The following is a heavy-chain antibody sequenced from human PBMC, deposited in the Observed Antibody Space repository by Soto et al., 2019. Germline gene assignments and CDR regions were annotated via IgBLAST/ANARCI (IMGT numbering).Heavy chain of an antibody. CDR1: GFTFSSYS. Sequence: EVQLVESGGGLVQPGGSLRLSCAVSGFTFSSYSMNWVRQAPGKGLEWVSYISSSSSTIYYADSVKGRFTISRDNAKNSLYLQMNSLRAEDTAVYYCARHPERIAEIGWFDPWGQGTLVTVSS. CDR3: ARHPERIAEIGWFDP. J-gene: IGHJ5*02. CDR2: ISSSSSTI. D-gene: IGHD6-13*01. V-gene: IGHV3-48*01.